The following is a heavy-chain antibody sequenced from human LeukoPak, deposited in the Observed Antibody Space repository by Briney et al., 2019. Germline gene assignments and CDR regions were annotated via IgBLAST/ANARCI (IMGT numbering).Heavy chain of an antibody. J-gene: IGHJ4*02. Sequence: SETLSLTCTVSGGSISSYYWSWIRQPPGKGLEWIGYIYYSGSTNYNPSLKSRVTISVDTSKNQFSLKLSSVTAADTAVYYCARLYYDFWSGYYVDYWGQGTLVTVSS. CDR3: ARLYYDFWSGYYVDY. D-gene: IGHD3-3*01. V-gene: IGHV4-59*01. CDR1: GGSISSYY. CDR2: IYYSGST.